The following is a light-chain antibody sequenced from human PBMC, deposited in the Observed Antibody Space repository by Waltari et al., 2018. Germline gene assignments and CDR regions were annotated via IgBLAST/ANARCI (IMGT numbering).Light chain of an antibody. CDR2: GAS. Sequence: EVVLTQSPDTLSLSPGERAILSCRASQSLTKRYVAWYQQKPGRAPRLLIYGASSRAAGIPDRFSGSGSGTDFTLTISRLEPEDFAVYYCQQYGSSVLYTFGQGTKLEIK. CDR1: QSLTKRY. V-gene: IGKV3-20*01. CDR3: QQYGSSVLYT. J-gene: IGKJ2*01.